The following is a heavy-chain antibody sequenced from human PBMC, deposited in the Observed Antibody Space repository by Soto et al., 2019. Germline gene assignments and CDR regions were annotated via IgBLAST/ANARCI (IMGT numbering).Heavy chain of an antibody. V-gene: IGHV1-8*01. D-gene: IGHD3-9*01. CDR2: MNPNSGNT. Sequence: GASVKVSCKASGYTFTSYDINWVRQATGQGLEWMGWMNPNSGNTGYAQKLQGRVTMTRNTSISTAYMELSSLRSEDTAVYYCARAILNFAWLPKRQYYCYLDVWGKGTTVTVSS. CDR3: ARAILNFAWLPKRQYYCYLDV. CDR1: GYTFTSYD. J-gene: IGHJ6*03.